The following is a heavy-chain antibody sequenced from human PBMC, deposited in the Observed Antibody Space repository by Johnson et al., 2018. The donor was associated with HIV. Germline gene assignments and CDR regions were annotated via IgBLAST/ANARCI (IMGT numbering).Heavy chain of an antibody. J-gene: IGHJ3*02. Sequence: QVQLVESGGGVVQPGSSLRLSCAASGLTFSGSGMHWVRQAPGKGLEWVAFTRYDGSNKHYVDSVKGRFTISRDNSKNTLYLQMNSLLPEDTAVYYCAREVGAPLGYCSGGSCSGAFDIWGQGTMVTVSS. CDR3: AREVGAPLGYCSGGSCSGAFDI. D-gene: IGHD2-15*01. CDR2: TRYDGSNK. V-gene: IGHV3-30*02. CDR1: GLTFSGSG.